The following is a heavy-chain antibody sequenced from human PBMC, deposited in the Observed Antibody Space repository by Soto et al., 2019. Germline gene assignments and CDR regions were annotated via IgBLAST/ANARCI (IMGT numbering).Heavy chain of an antibody. CDR1: GYTFTSYA. CDR3: ARGSTTIFEVVELAGDY. CDR2: INAGNGNT. Sequence: QVQLVQSGAEVKKPGASVKVSCKASGYTFTSYAMHWVRQAPGQRLEWMGWINAGNGNTKYSQKFQGRVTITRDTSASTAYMELSSLRSEDAAVYYCARGSTTIFEVVELAGDYWGQGTLVTVSS. V-gene: IGHV1-3*01. J-gene: IGHJ4*02. D-gene: IGHD3-3*01.